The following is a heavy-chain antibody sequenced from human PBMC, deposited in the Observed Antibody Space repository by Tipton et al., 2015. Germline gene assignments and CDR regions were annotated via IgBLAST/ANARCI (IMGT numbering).Heavy chain of an antibody. CDR2: CRNKPNSYTT. V-gene: IGHV3-72*01. CDR3: VKDGTRSSSWFDFDY. J-gene: IGHJ4*02. D-gene: IGHD6-13*01. Sequence: SLRLSCAASGFSFSDHYMDWVRQAPGKGLEWIGRCRNKPNSYTTEYAASVKGRFTISRDDSKNSLFLQMNSLRAEDTAIYYCVKDGTRSSSWFDFDYWGQGTLVTVSS. CDR1: GFSFSDHY.